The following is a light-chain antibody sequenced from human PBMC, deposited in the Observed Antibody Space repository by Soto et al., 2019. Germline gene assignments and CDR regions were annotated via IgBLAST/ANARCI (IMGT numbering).Light chain of an antibody. CDR3: AKWDDSLRVYV. J-gene: IGLJ1*01. CDR1: NSRSGSNY. Sequence: QSVLPQPPSASGTPGQRVTISCSTTNSRSGSNYVYWYQQLPGAAPKLLIYRNDQRPSGVPDRFSASKSGTSASLAISGLRSEDEADYVCAKWDDSLRVYVFGSGTKLTVL. CDR2: RND. V-gene: IGLV1-47*01.